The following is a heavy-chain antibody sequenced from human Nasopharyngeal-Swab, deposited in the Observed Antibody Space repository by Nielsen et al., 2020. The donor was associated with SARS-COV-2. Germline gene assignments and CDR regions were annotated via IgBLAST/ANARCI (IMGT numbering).Heavy chain of an antibody. CDR3: AGGSGYRFDF. V-gene: IGHV4-4*09. CDR1: GASISNHY. Sequence: SETLSLTCTVSGASISNHYWNWIRLPPGKGLEWIAFIYNTGRTFYNPSLQSRVTISSDTSKNQFSLKLTSVTAADMGVYFCAGGSGYRFDFWGQGALVTASS. J-gene: IGHJ4*02. D-gene: IGHD3-22*01. CDR2: IYNTGRT.